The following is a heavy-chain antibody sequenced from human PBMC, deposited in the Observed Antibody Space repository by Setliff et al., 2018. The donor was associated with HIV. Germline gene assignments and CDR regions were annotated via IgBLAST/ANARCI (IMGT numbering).Heavy chain of an antibody. D-gene: IGHD2-2*01. CDR3: ARGGTSSNWFGP. V-gene: IGHV4-59*02. J-gene: IGHJ5*02. CDR1: GASVNYNT. Sequence: PSETLSLTCSVSGASVNYNTWSWIRQAPGKGLQWIGFIYNSVTTNYNPSLKSRATISLDTSKNQFSLKLTSVTAADTAVYYCARGGTSSNWFGPWGQGTLVTV. CDR2: IYNSVTT.